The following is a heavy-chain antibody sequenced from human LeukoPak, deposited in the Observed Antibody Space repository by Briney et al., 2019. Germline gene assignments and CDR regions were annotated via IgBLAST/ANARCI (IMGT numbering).Heavy chain of an antibody. CDR2: INYSGRS. V-gene: IGHV4-59*08. J-gene: IGHJ4*02. Sequence: SETLSLTCNVSGDSISSDYWSWIRQPPGKGLEWIGYINYSGRSSYNPALKSRVTISVDTSSNQVSLKLRSVTAADTAVYYCARLDCSADACYNYWGLGSLFTVPS. CDR3: ARLDCSADACYNY. D-gene: IGHD2-15*01. CDR1: GDSISSDY.